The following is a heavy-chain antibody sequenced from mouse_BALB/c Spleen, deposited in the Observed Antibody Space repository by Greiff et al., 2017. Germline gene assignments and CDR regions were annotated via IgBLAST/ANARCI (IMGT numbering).Heavy chain of an antibody. V-gene: IGHV14-3*02. CDR3: ARNYYGSSGGFAY. Sequence: DVQLQESGAELVKPGASVKLSCTASGFNIKDTYMHWVKQRPEQGLEWIGRIDPANGNTKYDPKFQGKATITADTSSNTAYLQLSSLTSEDTAVYYCARNYYGSSGGFAYWGQGTLVTVSA. J-gene: IGHJ3*01. CDR2: IDPANGNT. CDR1: GFNIKDTY. D-gene: IGHD1-1*01.